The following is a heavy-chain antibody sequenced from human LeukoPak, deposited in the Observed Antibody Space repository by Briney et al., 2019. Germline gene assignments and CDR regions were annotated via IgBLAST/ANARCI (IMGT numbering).Heavy chain of an antibody. V-gene: IGHV3-48*04. CDR3: VRHRGACRVHDAFAM. Sequence: GALRLSCDASGFIFTSYSMYFVRPAPGKGLEWLSYISSGSQTGYYADSVQGRFTIYRYNDKISLFLHLNSLRAGDTAVYYCVRHRGACRVHDAFAMWGQGTMVTVAS. D-gene: IGHD3-10*01. CDR2: ISSGSQTG. J-gene: IGHJ3*02. CDR1: GFIFTSYS.